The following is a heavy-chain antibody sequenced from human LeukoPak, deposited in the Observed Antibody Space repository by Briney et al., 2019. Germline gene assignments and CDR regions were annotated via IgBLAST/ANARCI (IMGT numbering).Heavy chain of an antibody. CDR1: GFTFSSYW. V-gene: IGHV3-7*01. D-gene: IGHD3-9*01. J-gene: IGHJ6*02. CDR3: ARSIRRYDILTGYYVHYGMDV. Sequence: PGGSLRLSCAASGFTFSSYWMSWVRQAPGKGLEWVANIKQDGSEKYYVDSVKGRFTISRDNAKNSLYLQMNSLRAGDTAVYYCARSIRRYDILTGYYVHYGMDVWGQGTTVTVSS. CDR2: IKQDGSEK.